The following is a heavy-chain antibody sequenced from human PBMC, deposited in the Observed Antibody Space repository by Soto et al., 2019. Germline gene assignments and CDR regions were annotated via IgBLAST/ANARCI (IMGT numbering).Heavy chain of an antibody. V-gene: IGHV3-23*01. J-gene: IGHJ6*01. CDR1: GFDFHAYA. CDR2: INGVGDKS. Sequence: EVRLLDSGGGLVQRGGSLRLSCEASGFDFHAYAMSWVRQVPGKGLQWVSAINGVGDKSFYAPSVEGRFTISRDNFKKFLLFPMDSLRGQQPALYYLTQRGLWQQTTWAWGQGTPVT. D-gene: IGHD1-1*01. CDR3: TQRGLWQQTTWA.